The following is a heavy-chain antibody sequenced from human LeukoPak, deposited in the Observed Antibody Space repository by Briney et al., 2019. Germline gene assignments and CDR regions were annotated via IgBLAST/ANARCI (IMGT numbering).Heavy chain of an antibody. Sequence: GRSLRLSCAASGFTFGSFVMHWVRQAPGKGLEWVAVISYDGNYKYYADSVKGRFTISRDNSKNTLYLQMNSLRAEDTAVYYCAKGTYSGSYWYFDLWGRGTLVTVSS. V-gene: IGHV3-30*18. CDR3: AKGTYSGSYWYFDL. D-gene: IGHD1-26*01. CDR1: GFTFGSFV. J-gene: IGHJ2*01. CDR2: ISYDGNYK.